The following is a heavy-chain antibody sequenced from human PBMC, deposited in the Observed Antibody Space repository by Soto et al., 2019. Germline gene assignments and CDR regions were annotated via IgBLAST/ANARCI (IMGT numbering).Heavy chain of an antibody. CDR1: GFTFSSYA. CDR3: AKEERAYASGSYYN. CDR2: ISGSGGST. Sequence: EVQVLESGGGLVQPGGSLKLSCAASGFTFSSYAMSWFRQAPGKGLDWVSAISGSGGSTHYADSVKARFTISRDNSKNTVYLQMNSLRAEDTAVYYCAKEERAYASGSYYNWGQGTLVTVSS. V-gene: IGHV3-23*01. J-gene: IGHJ4*02. D-gene: IGHD3-10*01.